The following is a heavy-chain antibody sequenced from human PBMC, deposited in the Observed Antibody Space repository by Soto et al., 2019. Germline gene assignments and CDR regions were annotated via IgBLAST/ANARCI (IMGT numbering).Heavy chain of an antibody. D-gene: IGHD6-19*01. Sequence: SETVSLTCAVYGGSFSGYYWSWIRQPPGKGLEWIGEINHSGSTNYNPSLKSRVTISVDTSKNQFSLKLSSVTAADTAVYYCARTRYSSGWYGGEVDYWGQGTLVTVSS. CDR3: ARTRYSSGWYGGEVDY. V-gene: IGHV4-34*01. CDR2: INHSGST. J-gene: IGHJ4*02. CDR1: GGSFSGYY.